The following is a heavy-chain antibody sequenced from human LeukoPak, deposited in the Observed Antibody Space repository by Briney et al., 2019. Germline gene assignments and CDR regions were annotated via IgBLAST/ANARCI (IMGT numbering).Heavy chain of an antibody. CDR1: GGSITRYY. Sequence: PSETLSLTCTVSGGSITRYYWSWIRQPPGKALEWIGYIYYSGSTNYNPSLKSRVTISVDTSKNQFSLKLSSVTAADTAVYYCARGPSYSSSWYWFDPWGQGTLVTVSS. CDR2: IYYSGST. CDR3: ARGPSYSSSWYWFDP. J-gene: IGHJ5*02. D-gene: IGHD6-13*01. V-gene: IGHV4-59*12.